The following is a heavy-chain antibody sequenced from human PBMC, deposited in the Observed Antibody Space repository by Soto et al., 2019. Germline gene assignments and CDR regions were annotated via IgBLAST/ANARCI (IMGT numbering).Heavy chain of an antibody. Sequence: QVQLQESGPGLVKPSQTLSLTCTVSGGSISSGGYYWSWIRPHPGKGLEWIGYIYYSGSPYYNPSLKSRVTISVDTSENPFSLKLSSVTASDTAVYYCARGTTVYGMDVLGQGTTVTVPS. CDR3: ARGTTVYGMDV. CDR1: GGSISSGGYY. D-gene: IGHD1-1*01. CDR2: IYYSGSP. V-gene: IGHV4-31*03. J-gene: IGHJ6*02.